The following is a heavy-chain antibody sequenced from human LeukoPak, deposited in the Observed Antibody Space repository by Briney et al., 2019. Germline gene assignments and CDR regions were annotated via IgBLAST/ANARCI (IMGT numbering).Heavy chain of an antibody. D-gene: IGHD3-16*01. CDR1: GYTFTSYG. V-gene: IGHV1-18*01. J-gene: IGHJ4*02. CDR2: ISAYNGNT. Sequence: ASVKVSCKASGYTFTSYGISWVRQAPGQGLEWMGWISAYNGNTDYAQSLQGRVTMTIDTSTSTVYMELRSLRSDDTAVYYCARDVGRSYDLDYWGQGTLVTASS. CDR3: ARDVGRSYDLDY.